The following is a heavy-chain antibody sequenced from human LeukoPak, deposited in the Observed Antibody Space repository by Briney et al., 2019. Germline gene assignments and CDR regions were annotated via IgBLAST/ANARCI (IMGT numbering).Heavy chain of an antibody. CDR3: AALPGYDSSGYYPY. V-gene: IGHV1-58*01. CDR1: GSTFITSA. CDR2: IVVGSGNT. J-gene: IGHJ4*02. D-gene: IGHD3-22*01. Sequence: SVKVSCKASGSTFITSAVQWVRQARGQRLEWIGWIVVGSGNTKYAQKFQERVTITRDMSTSTAYMELSSLRSEDTAVYYCAALPGYDSSGYYPYWGQGTLVTVSS.